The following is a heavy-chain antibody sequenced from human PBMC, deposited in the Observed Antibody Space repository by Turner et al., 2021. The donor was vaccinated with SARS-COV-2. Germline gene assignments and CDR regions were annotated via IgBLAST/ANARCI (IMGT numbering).Heavy chain of an antibody. Sequence: QVQLQESGPGLVTPSEPLSLTCTVSGGSLSSYYWSWIRQPPGKGLEWSGYSYYSVSTNYNPSLKSRFSISVDKSKNQFSLKLPAVTAADTAVDYCARGRWGGGSSNNWFDPWGQGTLVIVSS. V-gene: IGHV4-59*01. CDR1: GGSLSSYY. D-gene: IGHD2-15*01. CDR3: ARGRWGGGSSNNWFDP. CDR2: SYYSVST. J-gene: IGHJ5*02.